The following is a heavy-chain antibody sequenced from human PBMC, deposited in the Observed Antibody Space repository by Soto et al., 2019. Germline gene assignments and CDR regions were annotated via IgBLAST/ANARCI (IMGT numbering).Heavy chain of an antibody. D-gene: IGHD3-22*01. V-gene: IGHV4-31*03. CDR1: GGSISSGCYY. Sequence: TLSLTCTVSGGSISSGCYYWSWIRQHPGKVLEWSVYIYYSGSTYYNPSLKSRVTISVDTSKNQFSLKLSSVTAADTAVYYCARVREGYYYDSSAQRRYRKQKYFDDWGQGTLVTVSS. CDR3: ARVREGYYYDSSAQRRYRKQKYFDD. CDR2: IYYSGST. J-gene: IGHJ4*02.